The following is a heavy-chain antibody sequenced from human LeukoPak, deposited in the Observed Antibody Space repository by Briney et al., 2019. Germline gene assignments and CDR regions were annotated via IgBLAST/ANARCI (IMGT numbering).Heavy chain of an antibody. V-gene: IGHV4-34*01. CDR1: GRSFSGYY. CDR3: ERSDGALTACGGDCHLDY. D-gene: IGHD2-21*02. CDR2: INHSGST. Sequence: SETLSLTCAVYGRSFSGYYWSWIRQPPGKGLEWIGEINHSGSTNYNPSLKSRVTISVDTSKNQFSLKLSSVTAADTAVYYCERSDGALTACGGDCHLDYWGQGTLVTVSS. J-gene: IGHJ4*02.